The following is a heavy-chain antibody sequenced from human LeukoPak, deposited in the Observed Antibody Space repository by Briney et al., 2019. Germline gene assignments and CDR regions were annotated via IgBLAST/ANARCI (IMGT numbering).Heavy chain of an antibody. CDR3: ASPSPKLLWFGESNLFDY. Sequence: PSETLSLTCTVSGGSISSHYWSWIRQPPGKGLEWIGYIYYSGSTNYNPSLKSRVTISVDTSKNQFSLKLSSVTAADTAVYYCASPSPKLLWFGESNLFDYWGQGTLVTVSS. J-gene: IGHJ4*02. V-gene: IGHV4-59*08. CDR2: IYYSGST. CDR1: GGSISSHY. D-gene: IGHD3-10*01.